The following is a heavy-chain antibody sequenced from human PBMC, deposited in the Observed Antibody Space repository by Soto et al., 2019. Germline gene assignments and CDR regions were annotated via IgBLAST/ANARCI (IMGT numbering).Heavy chain of an antibody. D-gene: IGHD3-10*01. Sequence: ASVKVSCKASGYTFTSYGISSVRQAPGQGLEWMGWISAYNGNTNYAQKLQGRVTMTTDTSTSTAYMELRSLRSDDTAVYYCASTYYYGSGSYYYGMDVWGQGTTVTVSS. J-gene: IGHJ6*02. CDR2: ISAYNGNT. CDR3: ASTYYYGSGSYYYGMDV. CDR1: GYTFTSYG. V-gene: IGHV1-18*04.